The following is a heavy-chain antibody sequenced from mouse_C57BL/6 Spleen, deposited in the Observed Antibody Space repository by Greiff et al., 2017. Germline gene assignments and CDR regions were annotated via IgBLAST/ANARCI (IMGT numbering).Heavy chain of an antibody. Sequence: QVQLQQSGPELVKPGASVKISCKASGYSFTSYYIQWVKQRPGQGLEWSGWIYPGSGNTKYNEKFKGKATLTADTSSSTAYMQLSILTSEDSAVYYCAPYYYGTHWYFDVWGTGTTVTVSS. CDR2: IYPGSGNT. V-gene: IGHV1-66*01. CDR1: GYSFTSYY. J-gene: IGHJ1*03. D-gene: IGHD1-1*01. CDR3: APYYYGTHWYFDV.